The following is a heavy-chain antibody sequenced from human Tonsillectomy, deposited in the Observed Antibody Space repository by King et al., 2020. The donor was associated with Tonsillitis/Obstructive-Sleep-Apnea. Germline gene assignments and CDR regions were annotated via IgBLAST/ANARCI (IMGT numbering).Heavy chain of an antibody. CDR3: AGMEVVVVPAAILGLYFDL. Sequence: VQLVQSGAEVKKPGSSVKVSCKASGGTFSSYAISWVRQAPGQGLEWMGGIIPILGIANYAQQFQGRVTITADKSTSTAYMELSSLRSEDTAVYYCAGMEVVVVPAAILGLYFDLWGRGTLVTVSS. V-gene: IGHV1-69*10. J-gene: IGHJ2*01. D-gene: IGHD2-2*02. CDR1: GGTFSSYA. CDR2: IIPILGIA.